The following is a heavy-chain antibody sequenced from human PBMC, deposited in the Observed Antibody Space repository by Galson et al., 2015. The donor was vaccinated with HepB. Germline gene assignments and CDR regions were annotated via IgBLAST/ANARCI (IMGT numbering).Heavy chain of an antibody. D-gene: IGHD2-15*01. Sequence: SVKVSCKASGYTFSSYSITWVRQAPGRGLEWMGWISAYNRYTNYTQKLQGRVTMTTDTSTSTAYMELRSLRSDDTAVYFCARGALVVVVGATQNNWFDPWGQGTLVTVSS. V-gene: IGHV1-18*01. CDR1: GYTFSSYS. CDR2: ISAYNRYT. CDR3: ARGALVVVVGATQNNWFDP. J-gene: IGHJ5*02.